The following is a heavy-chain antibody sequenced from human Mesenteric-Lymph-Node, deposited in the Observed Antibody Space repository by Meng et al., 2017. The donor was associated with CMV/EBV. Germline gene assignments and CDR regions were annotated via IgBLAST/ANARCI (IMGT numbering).Heavy chain of an antibody. D-gene: IGHD3-22*01. J-gene: IGHJ1*01. V-gene: IGHV1-18*01. CDR3: ARSAAGSGSKYFQY. CDR2: IIGYNGNT. Sequence: AAAYTFISYDIIWVRQAAGQGLEWMRWIIGYNGNTNYAQKFQGRVIMTTDTSTNTAYMELRGLRSDDAAMFYCARSAAGSGSKYFQYWGQGTLVTVSS. CDR1: AYTFISYD.